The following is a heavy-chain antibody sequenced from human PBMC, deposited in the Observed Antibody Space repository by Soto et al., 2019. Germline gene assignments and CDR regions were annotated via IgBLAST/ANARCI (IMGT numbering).Heavy chain of an antibody. CDR2: IYYSGST. Sequence: QVQLQEPGPGLVKPSETLSLTCTVSGGSVSSGTYYWSWIRQPPGKRLEWIGYIYYSGSTSYNPSFKSRVTISLDTSKNQFSLKLRSVTAADTAIYYCARGRYGDYDYWGQGNLVTVSS. J-gene: IGHJ4*02. D-gene: IGHD4-17*01. V-gene: IGHV4-61*01. CDR3: ARGRYGDYDY. CDR1: GGSVSSGTYY.